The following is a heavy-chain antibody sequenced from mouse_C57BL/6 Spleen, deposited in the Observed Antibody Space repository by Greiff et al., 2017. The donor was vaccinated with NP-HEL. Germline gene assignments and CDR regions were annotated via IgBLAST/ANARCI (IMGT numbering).Heavy chain of an antibody. D-gene: IGHD2-5*01. CDR3: AGADSKRSMLMDY. CDR2: INPSSGYT. CDR1: GYTFTSYW. V-gene: IGHV1-7*01. J-gene: IGHJ4*01. Sequence: QVQLQQSGAELAKPGASVKLSCKASGYTFTSYWMHWVKQRPGQGLAWIGYINPSSGYTKYNQKFKYKATLTADKSYSTAYMQRSSRKYEDSAVYYCAGADSKRSMLMDYWGQGTSVTVSS.